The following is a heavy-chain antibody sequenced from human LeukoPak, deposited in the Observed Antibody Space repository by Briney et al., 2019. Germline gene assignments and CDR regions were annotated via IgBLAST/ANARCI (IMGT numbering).Heavy chain of an antibody. Sequence: GGSLRLSCTASGFTFGDYAMSWVRQAPGKGLEWVANIKQDGSEKYYADSVKGRFTISRDNAKNSLVLQMNSLRVEDTAVYYCARGRWGHFDYWGQGTLVTVSS. J-gene: IGHJ4*02. V-gene: IGHV3-7*01. CDR1: GFTFGDYA. D-gene: IGHD3-16*01. CDR3: ARGRWGHFDY. CDR2: IKQDGSEK.